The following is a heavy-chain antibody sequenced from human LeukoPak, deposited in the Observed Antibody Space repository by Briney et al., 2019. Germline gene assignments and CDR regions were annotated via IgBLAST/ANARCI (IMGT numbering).Heavy chain of an antibody. V-gene: IGHV3-33*01. D-gene: IGHD2-15*01. CDR2: IWYDGNNK. CDR1: GFTFSSYG. CDR3: ARQHCSGGDCYFFD. Sequence: PGRSLRPSCAASGFTFSSYGMHWVRQAPGKGLEWVALIWYDGNNKYYADSVKGRFTISRDNSKNTLYLQLNSLRAEDTAVYYCARQHCSGGDCYFFDWGQGTLVTVSS. J-gene: IGHJ4*02.